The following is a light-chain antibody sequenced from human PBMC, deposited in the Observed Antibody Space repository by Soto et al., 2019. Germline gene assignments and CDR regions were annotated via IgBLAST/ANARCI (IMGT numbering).Light chain of an antibody. J-gene: IGLJ1*01. CDR3: SSYTSDNRDYV. Sequence: QSVLTQPASVSGSPGQSITISCTGTSSDVGSSNFVSWYQQHPGKAPKLIFYEVSNRPSGVSRRFSGSKSGNTASLTISGLQAEDEAHYYCSSYTSDNRDYVFGTGTKVTVL. CDR2: EVS. V-gene: IGLV2-14*01. CDR1: SSDVGSSNF.